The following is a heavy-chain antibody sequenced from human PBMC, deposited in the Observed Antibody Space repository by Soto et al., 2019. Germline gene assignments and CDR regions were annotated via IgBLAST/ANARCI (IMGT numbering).Heavy chain of an antibody. Sequence: PSETLSLTCAVYGGSFSGYYWSWIRQPPGKGLEWIGEINHSGSTNYNPSLKSRVTTSVDTSKNQFSLKLSSVTAADTAVYYCARGMVEDSGWTFYYFDYWGQGTLVTVSS. V-gene: IGHV4-34*01. CDR2: INHSGST. J-gene: IGHJ4*02. CDR1: GGSFSGYY. CDR3: ARGMVEDSGWTFYYFDY. D-gene: IGHD6-19*01.